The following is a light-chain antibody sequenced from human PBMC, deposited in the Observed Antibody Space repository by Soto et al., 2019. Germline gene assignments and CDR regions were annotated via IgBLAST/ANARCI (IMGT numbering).Light chain of an antibody. Sequence: EIVLAQSPGTLSLSPGERATLSCRASQSVTNSFLAWYQQKPGQAPRLLIYGASRRATGIPDRFTGSGSGTDFTLNISRLEPEDFAVYYCQQYVSSPWAVGQGTKVEI. J-gene: IGKJ1*01. CDR1: QSVTNSF. CDR2: GAS. CDR3: QQYVSSPWA. V-gene: IGKV3-20*01.